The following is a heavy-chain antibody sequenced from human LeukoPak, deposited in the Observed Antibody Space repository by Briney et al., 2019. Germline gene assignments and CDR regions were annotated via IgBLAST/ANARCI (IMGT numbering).Heavy chain of an antibody. CDR1: GGSISSGDYY. V-gene: IGHV4-30-4*01. D-gene: IGHD3-22*01. CDR3: ARDKPEVDYDSSGYYWAYFDY. J-gene: IGHJ4*02. CDR2: IYYSGST. Sequence: SETLSLTCTVSGGSISSGDYYWSWIRQPPGKGLEWIGYIYYSGSTYYNPSLKSRVTISVDTSKNQFSLKLSSVTAADTAVYYCARDKPEVDYDSSGYYWAYFDYWGQGTLVTVSS.